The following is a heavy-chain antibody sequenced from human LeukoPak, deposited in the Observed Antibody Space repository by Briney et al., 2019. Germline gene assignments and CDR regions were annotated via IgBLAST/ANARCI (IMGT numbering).Heavy chain of an antibody. CDR3: ARMSAFSSSHALDV. CDR2: IKKDGTEK. Sequence: GGSLRLSCAASGFTFSSYWMSWVRQAPGKGLEWVANIKKDGTEKKYVDSVKGRFTISRDNAKNSLYLQMNSLRAEDTAVYYCARMSAFSSSHALDVWGKGTTVTVSS. V-gene: IGHV3-7*01. CDR1: GFTFSSYW. D-gene: IGHD6-13*01. J-gene: IGHJ6*04.